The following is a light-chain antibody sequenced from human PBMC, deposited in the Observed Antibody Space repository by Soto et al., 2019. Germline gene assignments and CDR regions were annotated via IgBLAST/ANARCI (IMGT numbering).Light chain of an antibody. V-gene: IGKV1-9*01. Sequence: DIQLTQSPSFLSASVGDRVTITCRASQGISTFLAWYQQTPGRAPKLLIDAASTLQRGVPSTFSGSGSGTEFTLTISSLQPEDFATYYCQQINYYPRTFGQGTRLEI. CDR3: QQINYYPRT. CDR1: QGISTF. CDR2: AAS. J-gene: IGKJ2*01.